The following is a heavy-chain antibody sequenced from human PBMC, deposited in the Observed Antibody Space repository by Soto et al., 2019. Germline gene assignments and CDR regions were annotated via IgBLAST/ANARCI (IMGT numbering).Heavy chain of an antibody. D-gene: IGHD3-10*01. CDR3: ASLNYGSGSYYNDPFGY. V-gene: IGHV4-59*11. CDR2: IYYSGST. J-gene: IGHJ4*02. Sequence: SETLSLTCTVSGGSISSHYWSWIRQPPGKGLEWIGYIYYSGSTNYNPSLKSRVTISVDTSKNQFSLKLSSVTAADTAVYCCASLNYGSGSYYNDPFGYWGQGALVGVS. CDR1: GGSISSHY.